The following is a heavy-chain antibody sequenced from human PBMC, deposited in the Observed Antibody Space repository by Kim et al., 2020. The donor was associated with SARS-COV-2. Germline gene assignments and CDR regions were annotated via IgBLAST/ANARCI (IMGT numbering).Heavy chain of an antibody. CDR2: ISGSGGST. V-gene: IGHV3-23*01. CDR1: GFTFSSYA. Sequence: GGSLRLSCAASGFTFSSYAMSWVRQAPGKGLEWVSAISGSGGSTYYADSVKGRFTISRDNSKNTLYLQMNSLRAEDTAVYYCAKESGRIWFGELLYRPYTYYYYGMDVWGQGTTVTVSS. CDR3: AKESGRIWFGELLYRPYTYYYYGMDV. D-gene: IGHD3-10*01. J-gene: IGHJ6*02.